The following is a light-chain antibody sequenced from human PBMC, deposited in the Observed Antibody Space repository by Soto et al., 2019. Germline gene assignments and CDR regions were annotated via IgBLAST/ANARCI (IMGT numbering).Light chain of an antibody. J-gene: IGKJ1*01. Sequence: DIQMTQSPSSLSASVGDRVTITCRASQSISSYLNWYQQKPGNAPNLLIYAASSLQSGVPSRFTGSGSGTDFTLTISSLQPEDFATYYCQQTYSSPPTFGQGTKVDIK. CDR3: QQTYSSPPT. CDR1: QSISSY. CDR2: AAS. V-gene: IGKV1-39*01.